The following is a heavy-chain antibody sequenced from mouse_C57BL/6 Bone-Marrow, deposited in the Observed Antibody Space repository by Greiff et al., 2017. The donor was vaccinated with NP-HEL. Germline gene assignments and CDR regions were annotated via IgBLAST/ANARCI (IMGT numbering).Heavy chain of an antibody. Sequence: EVQLVESGGGLVQPGGSLKLSCAASGFTFSDYGMAWVRQAPRKGPEWVAFISNLASSIYYADTVTGRFTISRENAKNTLYLEMSSLRSEDTAMYYCARQGNWDEDWYFDVWGTGTTVTVSS. D-gene: IGHD4-1*01. J-gene: IGHJ1*03. CDR1: GFTFSDYG. CDR2: ISNLASSI. V-gene: IGHV5-15*01. CDR3: ARQGNWDEDWYFDV.